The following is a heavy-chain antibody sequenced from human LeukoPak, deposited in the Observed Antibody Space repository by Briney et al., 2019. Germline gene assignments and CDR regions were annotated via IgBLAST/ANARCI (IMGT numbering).Heavy chain of an antibody. V-gene: IGHV4-59*01. CDR3: ARDEGQVDGWLDAFDI. D-gene: IGHD5-18*01. CDR1: GGSISSYY. J-gene: IGHJ3*02. CDR2: IYYSGST. Sequence: SETLSLTCTVSGGSISSYYWSWIRQPPGKGLEWIGYIYYSGSTNYNPSLKSRVTISVDTSKNQFSLKLSSVTAADTAVYYCARDEGQVDGWLDAFDIWGQGTMVTVSS.